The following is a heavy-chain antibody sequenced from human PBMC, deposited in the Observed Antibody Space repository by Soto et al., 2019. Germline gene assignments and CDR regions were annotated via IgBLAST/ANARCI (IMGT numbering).Heavy chain of an antibody. D-gene: IGHD1-26*01. Sequence: QVPLVQSGAEVKKPGASVKVSCKASGYTFTSYGISWVRQAPGQGLEWMGWISAYNGNTNYAQKLQGRVTMTTDTSTSTAYMELRSLGSDDTAVYYCARDHLQWEPRRADWYFDLWGRGTLVTVSS. V-gene: IGHV1-18*01. CDR3: ARDHLQWEPRRADWYFDL. CDR1: GYTFTSYG. CDR2: ISAYNGNT. J-gene: IGHJ2*01.